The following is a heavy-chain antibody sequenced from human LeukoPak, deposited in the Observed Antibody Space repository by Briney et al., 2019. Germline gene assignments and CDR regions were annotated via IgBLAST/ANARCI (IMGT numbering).Heavy chain of an antibody. J-gene: IGHJ4*02. CDR1: GGSISSGGYY. CDR2: TYYSGST. CDR3: ARGSDYYGSGSPTPDY. D-gene: IGHD3-10*01. V-gene: IGHV4-31*03. Sequence: SQTLSLTCTVSGGSISSGGYYWSWIRQPPGKGLEWIGYTYYSGSTYYNPSLKSRVTISVDTSKNQFSLKLSSVTAADTAVYYCARGSDYYGSGSPTPDYWGQGTLVTVSS.